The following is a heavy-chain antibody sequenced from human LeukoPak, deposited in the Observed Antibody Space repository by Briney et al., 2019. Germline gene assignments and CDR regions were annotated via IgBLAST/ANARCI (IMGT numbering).Heavy chain of an antibody. Sequence: SETLSLTCTVSGGSISSSSYYWGWIRQPPGKGLEWIGSIYYSGSTYYNPSLKSRVTISVDTSKNQFSLKLSSVTAADTAVYYCARLDYGDYSWGQGTLVTVSS. CDR2: IYYSGST. D-gene: IGHD4-17*01. CDR1: GGSISSSSYY. V-gene: IGHV4-39*07. CDR3: ARLDYGDYS. J-gene: IGHJ4*02.